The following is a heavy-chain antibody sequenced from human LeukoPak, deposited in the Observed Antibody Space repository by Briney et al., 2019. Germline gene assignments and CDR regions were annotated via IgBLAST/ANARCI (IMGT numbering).Heavy chain of an antibody. CDR1: GFTFSSHA. V-gene: IGHV3-30-3*01. J-gene: IGHJ6*02. CDR2: ISYDGINE. CDR3: ASGRESSGWLHYYYYGMDV. Sequence: GGSLRLSCAASGFTFSSHALHWVRQAPGKGLEWVAIISYDGINEYYADSVKGRFTISRDNSKKTLYLQMNSLRAEDTAVYYCASGRESSGWLHYYYYGMDVWGQGTTVTVSS. D-gene: IGHD6-19*01.